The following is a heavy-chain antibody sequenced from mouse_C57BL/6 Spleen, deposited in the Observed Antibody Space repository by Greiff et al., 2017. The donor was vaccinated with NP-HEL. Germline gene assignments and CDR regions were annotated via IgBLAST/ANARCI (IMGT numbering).Heavy chain of an antibody. CDR3: ARFITTVNYAMDY. CDR1: GYTFTSYW. CDR2: IHPNSGST. Sequence: QVQLKQPGAELVKPGASVKLSCKASGYTFTSYWMHWVKQRPGQGLEWIGMIHPNSGSTNYNEKFKSKATLTVDKSSSTAYMQLSSLTSEDSAVYYCARFITTVNYAMDYWGQGTSVTVSS. J-gene: IGHJ4*01. D-gene: IGHD1-1*01. V-gene: IGHV1-64*01.